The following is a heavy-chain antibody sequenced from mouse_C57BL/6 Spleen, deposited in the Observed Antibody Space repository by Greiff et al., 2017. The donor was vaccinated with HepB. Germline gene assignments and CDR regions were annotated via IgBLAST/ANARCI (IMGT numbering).Heavy chain of an antibody. J-gene: IGHJ2*01. CDR3: APGTVDFDY. D-gene: IGHD4-1*01. CDR2: INPSSGYT. V-gene: IGHV1-4*01. CDR1: GYTFTSYT. Sequence: VQLQESGAELARPGASVKMSCKASGYTFTSYTMHWVKQRPGQGLEWIGYINPSSGYTKYNQKFKDKATLTADKSSSTAYMQLSSLTSEDSAVYYYAPGTVDFDYWGQGTTLTVSA.